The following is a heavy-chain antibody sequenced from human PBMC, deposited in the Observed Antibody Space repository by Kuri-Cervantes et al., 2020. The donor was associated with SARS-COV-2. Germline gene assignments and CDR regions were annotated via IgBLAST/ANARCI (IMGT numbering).Heavy chain of an antibody. V-gene: IGHV3-53*04. J-gene: IGHJ6*02. CDR1: GFTFSSYT. CDR3: ARGPRHYDILTGYYYYGMDV. D-gene: IGHD3-9*01. Sequence: LSLTCSASGFTFSSYTMTWVRQAPGKGLEWVSVIYSGGSTYYTDTVKGRFTISRHNSKKTLYLQMNSLRAEDTAVYYCARGPRHYDILTGYYYYGMDVWGQGTTVTVSS. CDR2: IYSGGST.